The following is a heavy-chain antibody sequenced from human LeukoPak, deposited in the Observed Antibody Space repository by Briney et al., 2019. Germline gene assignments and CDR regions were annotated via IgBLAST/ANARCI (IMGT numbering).Heavy chain of an antibody. V-gene: IGHV3-7*01. D-gene: IGHD5-18*01. CDR1: GFTFSSYW. Sequence: GGSLRLSCAASGFTFSSYWMSWVRQAPGKGLEWVANIKQDGSEKYYVDSVKGRFTISRDNAKNSLYLQMNSLRAEDTAVYYCARVGYSYGYYFDYWGQGTLVTVSS. CDR3: ARVGYSYGYYFDY. J-gene: IGHJ4*02. CDR2: IKQDGSEK.